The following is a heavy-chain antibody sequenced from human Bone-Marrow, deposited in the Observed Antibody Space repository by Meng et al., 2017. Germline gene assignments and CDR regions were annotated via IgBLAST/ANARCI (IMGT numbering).Heavy chain of an antibody. V-gene: IGHV3-33*01. J-gene: IGHJ5*02. Sequence: GESLKISCAASGFTFSNYGMHWVRQAPGKGLEWVAVIWYDGSNKYYADSVKGRFTISRDNSKNTLYLQMNSLRAEDTAVYYCARGVGGVVVPAAANWFDPWGQGTLGNAS. CDR2: IWYDGSNK. CDR3: ARGVGGVVVPAAANWFDP. CDR1: GFTFSNYG. D-gene: IGHD2-2*01.